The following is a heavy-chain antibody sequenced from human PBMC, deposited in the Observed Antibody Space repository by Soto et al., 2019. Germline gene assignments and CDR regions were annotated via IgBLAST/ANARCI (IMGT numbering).Heavy chain of an antibody. CDR2: IWYDGSNK. CDR3: ARDHVAAAENLDY. CDR1: GFTFSSYG. D-gene: IGHD6-13*01. J-gene: IGHJ4*02. V-gene: IGHV3-33*01. Sequence: QVQLVESGGGVVQPGRSLRLSCAASGFTFSSYGMHWVRQAPGKGLEWVAVIWYDGSNKYYADSVKGRFTISRDNSKNTLYLQMNSRRAEDTAVYYCARDHVAAAENLDYWGQGTLVTVSS.